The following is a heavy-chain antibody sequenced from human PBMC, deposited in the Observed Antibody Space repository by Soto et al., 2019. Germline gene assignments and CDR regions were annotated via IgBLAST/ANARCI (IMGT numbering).Heavy chain of an antibody. CDR1: GGSISSSSYY. CDR3: ARHPPGKLVTSGDCFDH. J-gene: IGHJ5*02. Sequence: PSETLSLTCTVSGGSISSSSYYWGWIRQPPGKGLEWIGSIYYSGSTYYNPSLKSRVTISVDTSKTQFSLKLSSVTAADTALYYCARHPPGKLVTSGDCFDHWGQGTLVTVSS. D-gene: IGHD6-6*01. V-gene: IGHV4-39*01. CDR2: IYYSGST.